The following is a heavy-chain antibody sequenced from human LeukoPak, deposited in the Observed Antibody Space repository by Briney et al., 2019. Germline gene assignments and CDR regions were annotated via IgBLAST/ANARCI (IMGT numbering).Heavy chain of an antibody. CDR3: AKVRSLEWLSSPGYFDY. Sequence: GSLRLSCAASGFTFSSYAMSWVRQAPGKGLEWVSAISGSGGSTYYADSVKGRFTISRDNSKNTLYLQMNSLRAEDTAVYYCAKVRSLEWLSSPGYFDYWGQGTLVTVSS. CDR1: GFTFSSYA. V-gene: IGHV3-23*01. D-gene: IGHD3-3*01. J-gene: IGHJ4*02. CDR2: ISGSGGST.